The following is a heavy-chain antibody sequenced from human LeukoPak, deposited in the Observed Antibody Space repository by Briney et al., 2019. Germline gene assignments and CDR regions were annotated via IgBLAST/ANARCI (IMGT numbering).Heavy chain of an antibody. CDR2: IFHGGST. D-gene: IGHD3-10*01. CDR3: AREPILLWFGELAYYFGY. V-gene: IGHV4-4*02. Sequence: SGTLSLTCTVSGGAISSSNWWSWVRQPPGQGLEWIGEIFHGGSTNYNPSLKSRVTISVDTSKNQFSLKLSSVTAADTAVYYCAREPILLWFGELAYYFGYWGQGTLVTVSS. J-gene: IGHJ4*02. CDR1: GGAISSSNW.